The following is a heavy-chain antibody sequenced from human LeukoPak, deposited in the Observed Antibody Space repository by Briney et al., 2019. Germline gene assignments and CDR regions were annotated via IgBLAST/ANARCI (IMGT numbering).Heavy chain of an antibody. J-gene: IGHJ5*02. D-gene: IGHD3-9*01. Sequence: GGSLRLSCAASGFTFSSYWMSWVRQAPGKGLEWVSSISSSSSYIYYADSVKGRFTISRDNAKNSLYLQMNSLRAEDTAVYYCARGCGFLRYFDWLRNWFDPWGQGTLVTVSS. CDR2: ISSSSSYI. CDR3: ARGCGFLRYFDWLRNWFDP. CDR1: GFTFSSYW. V-gene: IGHV3-21*01.